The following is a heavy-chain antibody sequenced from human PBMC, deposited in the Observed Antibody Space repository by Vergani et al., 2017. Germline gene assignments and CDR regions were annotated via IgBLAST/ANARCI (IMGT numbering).Heavy chain of an antibody. D-gene: IGHD5-24*01. CDR1: GFSLSTSGMC. Sequence: QVTLRESGPALVKPTQTLPLTCTFSGFSLSTSGMCVSWLRQPPGKALEWLALIDWDDDTYYSTSLKTRLTISKDTSKNPVVLTMTNMDTVDTATYYCARSRDGYTTRVFDYWGQGTLVTVSS. CDR3: ARSRDGYTTRVFDY. V-gene: IGHV2-70*01. CDR2: IDWDDDT. J-gene: IGHJ4*02.